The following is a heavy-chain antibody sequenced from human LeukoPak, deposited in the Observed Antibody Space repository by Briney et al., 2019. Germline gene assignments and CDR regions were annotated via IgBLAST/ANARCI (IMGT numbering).Heavy chain of an antibody. CDR3: ARAPTVLVGYCSSSSCQADY. CDR1: GFTFRSYS. Sequence: PGGCLRLPCAASGFTFRSYSVDWGRQAAGKGLGWVSAIDLGSTYISYADSVKARLTISRDNAENSLYLQMNSLRVEDTAVYYCARAPTVLVGYCSSSSCQADYWGQGTLVTVSS. D-gene: IGHD2-2*01. V-gene: IGHV3-21*01. J-gene: IGHJ4*02. CDR2: IDLGSTYI.